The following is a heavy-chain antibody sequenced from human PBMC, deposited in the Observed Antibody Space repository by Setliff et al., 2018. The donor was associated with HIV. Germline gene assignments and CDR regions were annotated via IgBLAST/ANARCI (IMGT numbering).Heavy chain of an antibody. D-gene: IGHD1-7*01. CDR2: IYFSGSA. Sequence: PSETLSLTCTVSGGSISSSSYYWGWVRQPPEKGLEWIGSIYFSGSAYYNPSLESRVTISVDTSKNQFSLKLSSVTAADTAVYYCARDAPPRVGKLELRLGAFDIWGQGTMVTVSS. J-gene: IGHJ3*02. CDR3: ARDAPPRVGKLELRLGAFDI. V-gene: IGHV4-39*02. CDR1: GGSISSSSYY.